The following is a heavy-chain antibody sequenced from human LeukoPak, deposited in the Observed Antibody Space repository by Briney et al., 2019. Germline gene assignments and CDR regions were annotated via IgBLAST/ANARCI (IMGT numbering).Heavy chain of an antibody. V-gene: IGHV1-8*01. Sequence: GASVKVSCKASGYTFTSYDINWVRQAPGQGLEWMGGMNPNSGNTGYAQKFQGRVTMTRNTSISTAYMELSSLRSEDTAVYYCAREESFTTVVTPRSGMDVWGQGTTVTVSS. CDR1: GYTFTSYD. J-gene: IGHJ6*02. CDR2: MNPNSGNT. D-gene: IGHD4-23*01. CDR3: AREESFTTVVTPRSGMDV.